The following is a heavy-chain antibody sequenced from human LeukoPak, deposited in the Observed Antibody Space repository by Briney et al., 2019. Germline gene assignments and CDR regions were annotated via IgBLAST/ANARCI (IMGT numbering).Heavy chain of an antibody. V-gene: IGHV3-21*06. Sequence: GGSLRLSCAASGFTFSSYSMNWVRQAPGKGLEWVSSISSSSSFLYYAGSVKGRFTISRDNAKNSLYLQMNSLRAEDTAVYYYASSIVVVTARYNWFDPWGQGTLVTVSS. CDR1: GFTFSSYS. CDR3: ASSIVVVTARYNWFDP. D-gene: IGHD2-21*02. J-gene: IGHJ5*02. CDR2: ISSSSSFL.